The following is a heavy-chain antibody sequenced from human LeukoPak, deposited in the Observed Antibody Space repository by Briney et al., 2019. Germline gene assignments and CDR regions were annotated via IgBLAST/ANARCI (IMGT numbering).Heavy chain of an antibody. CDR1: GFTFSSYS. Sequence: GGSLRLSCAASGFTFSSYSMNWVRQAPGKGLEWVSSISSSSSYIYYADSVKGRFPISRDNAKNSLYLQMNSLRAEDTAVYYCAREGTGFGFDPWGQGTLVTVSS. CDR2: ISSSSSYI. J-gene: IGHJ5*02. D-gene: IGHD2-8*02. CDR3: AREGTGFGFDP. V-gene: IGHV3-21*01.